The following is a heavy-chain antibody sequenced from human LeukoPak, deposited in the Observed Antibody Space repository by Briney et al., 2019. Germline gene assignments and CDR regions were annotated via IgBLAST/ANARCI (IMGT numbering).Heavy chain of an antibody. D-gene: IGHD1-26*01. J-gene: IGHJ5*02. Sequence: PGGSLRLSCAASGFTFSSYWMSWVRQAPGKGLEWVANIKQDGSEKYYADSVKGRFTISRDNSKNTLYLQMNSLRAEDTAVYYCAKEEAWWEWFDPWGQGTLVTVSS. V-gene: IGHV3-7*01. CDR1: GFTFSSYW. CDR3: AKEEAWWEWFDP. CDR2: IKQDGSEK.